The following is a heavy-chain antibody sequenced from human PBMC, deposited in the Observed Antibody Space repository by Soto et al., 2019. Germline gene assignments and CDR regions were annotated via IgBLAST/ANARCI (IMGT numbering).Heavy chain of an antibody. J-gene: IGHJ4*02. Sequence: QVQLQEAGPGLVKPSGTLSLTCAVSSGSISSSNWWSWVRQPPGKGLEWIGEIYHSGSTNYNPSLKSRVTRSVDKSKDQFSLELSSVTAADTAVYYCARRGGGIVATTLDYWGQGTLITVSS. CDR2: IYHSGST. V-gene: IGHV4-4*02. CDR1: SGSISSSNW. D-gene: IGHD5-12*01. CDR3: ARRGGGIVATTLDY.